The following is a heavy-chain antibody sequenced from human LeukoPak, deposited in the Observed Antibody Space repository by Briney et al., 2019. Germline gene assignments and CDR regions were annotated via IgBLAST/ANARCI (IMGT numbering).Heavy chain of an antibody. J-gene: IGHJ3*02. D-gene: IGHD2-2*01. Sequence: GRSLRLSCAASGFTFSSYAMHWVRQAPGKGLEWVAFIRYDGSDKYYADSVKGRFTISKDNSKNTLYLQVNSLRAEDTAVYYCAKGPDCSSTSCYGDAFDIWGQGTMVAVSS. CDR3: AKGPDCSSTSCYGDAFDI. CDR2: IRYDGSDK. CDR1: GFTFSSYA. V-gene: IGHV3-30*02.